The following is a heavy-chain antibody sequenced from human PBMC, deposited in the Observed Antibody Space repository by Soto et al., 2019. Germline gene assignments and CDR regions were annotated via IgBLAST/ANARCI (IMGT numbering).Heavy chain of an antibody. CDR2: LYYTGTT. Sequence: PSETLSLTCSVSGGSIGSSSYYFGWIRQPPGKGLEWIGSLYYTGTTNYNPSLKSRVTISVDTSKNQFSLKVSSVTAADTAAYYCARRRVYDYYSMDVWGQGTTVTVSS. J-gene: IGHJ6*02. CDR3: ARRRVYDYYSMDV. V-gene: IGHV4-39*01. CDR1: GGSIGSSSYY. D-gene: IGHD6-13*01.